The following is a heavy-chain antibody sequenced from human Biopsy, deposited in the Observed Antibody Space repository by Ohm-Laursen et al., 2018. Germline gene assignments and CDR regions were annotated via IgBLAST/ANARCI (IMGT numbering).Heavy chain of an antibody. J-gene: IGHJ5*02. CDR2: IYNTETT. CDR1: GGSISSSTTYY. Sequence: PSLTCTVSGGSISSSTTYYWAWLRQPPGKGLEWIGSIYNTETTFYNPSLKSRVTISVDTSTKQFSLKVSSVTAADTALYFCARHPTGFWFDPWGHGTLVTVSS. V-gene: IGHV4-39*01. CDR3: ARHPTGFWFDP.